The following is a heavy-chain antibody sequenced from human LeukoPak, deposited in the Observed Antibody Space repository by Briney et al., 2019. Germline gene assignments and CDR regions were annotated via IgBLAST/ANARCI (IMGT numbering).Heavy chain of an antibody. Sequence: SETLSLTCTVSAGSISSSSYYWGWIRQPPGKGLEWNGSGYYSGSTYYNPSLKRRATITVNTSKNMFLLKLSSVTAAATDGYYCAGFASSGYSRVFDYWGQGTLVTVSS. D-gene: IGHD3-22*01. CDR1: AGSISSSSYY. V-gene: IGHV4-39*06. J-gene: IGHJ4*02. CDR2: GYYSGST. CDR3: AGFASSGYSRVFDY.